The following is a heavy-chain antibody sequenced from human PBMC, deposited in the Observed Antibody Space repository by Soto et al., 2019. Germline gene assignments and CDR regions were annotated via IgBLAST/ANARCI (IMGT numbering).Heavy chain of an antibody. J-gene: IGHJ5*02. Sequence: EVQLVESGGGLVQPGRSLRLSCAVSGFTFDDYAMHWVRQAPGKGLEWVSGISWSSGSIGYADSVKGRFTISRDNAKNSLYLQMNSLRAEDTALYYCVKDSRGSYYYDSSGYFDPWGQGTLVTVSS. CDR2: ISWSSGSI. D-gene: IGHD3-22*01. CDR3: VKDSRGSYYYDSSGYFDP. V-gene: IGHV3-9*01. CDR1: GFTFDDYA.